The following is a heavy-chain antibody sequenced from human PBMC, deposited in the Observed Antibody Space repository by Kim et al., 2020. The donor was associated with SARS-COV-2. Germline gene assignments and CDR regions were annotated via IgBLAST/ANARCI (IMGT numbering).Heavy chain of an antibody. D-gene: IGHD3-22*01. CDR3: ARRDYYDSSGGVDY. CDR2: IYPGDSDT. CDR1: GYSFSNYW. V-gene: IGHV5-51*01. Sequence: GESLKISCKGSGYSFSNYWIGCVRQMPGKGLEWMGIIYPGDSDTRYSPSFQGQVTISADKSISTAYLQWSSLKASDTAMYYCARRDYYDSSGGVDYWGQGTLVTVSS. J-gene: IGHJ4*02.